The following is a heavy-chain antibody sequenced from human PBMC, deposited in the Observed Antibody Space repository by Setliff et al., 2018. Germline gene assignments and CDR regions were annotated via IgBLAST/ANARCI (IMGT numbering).Heavy chain of an antibody. J-gene: IGHJ4*02. CDR3: ARVSEEYSSVPD. D-gene: IGHD6-19*01. CDR2: ISAYNGNT. Sequence: ASVKVSCKASGYTFTSYGISWVRQAPGQGLEWMGWISAYNGNTNYAQKLQGRVTMTTDTSANIAYMELRSLRSDDTAVYYCARVSEEYSSVPDWGQGTLVTVSS. CDR1: GYTFTSYG. V-gene: IGHV1-18*01.